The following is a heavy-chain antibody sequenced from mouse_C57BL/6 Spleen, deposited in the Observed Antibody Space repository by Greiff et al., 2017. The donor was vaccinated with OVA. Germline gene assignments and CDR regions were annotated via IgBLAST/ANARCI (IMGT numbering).Heavy chain of an antibody. V-gene: IGHV1-26*01. CDR1: GYTFTDYY. J-gene: IGHJ2*01. CDR3: ARGGVPLDD. CDR2: INPNNGGT. Sequence: EVQLQQSGPELVKPGASVKISCKASGYTFTDYYMNWVKQSHGKSLEWIGDINPNNGGTSYNQKFKGKATLTVDKSSSTAYMELRSLTSEDSAVYYCARGGVPLDDWGQGTTLKVSS. D-gene: IGHD5-1*01.